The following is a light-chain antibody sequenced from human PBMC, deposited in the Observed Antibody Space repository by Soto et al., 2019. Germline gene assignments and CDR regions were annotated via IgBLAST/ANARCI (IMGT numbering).Light chain of an antibody. CDR3: QQSYSVPMT. CDR2: ATS. CDR1: QTISRY. Sequence: DIQMTQSPSSLSASVGDSVTITCRASQTISRYLNWYQHEPGKAPKLLIYATSTLQSGVPSRFSGSGSETDFTLTISSLQPEDFATYYCQQSYSVPMTFGGGTKVDIK. J-gene: IGKJ4*01. V-gene: IGKV1-39*01.